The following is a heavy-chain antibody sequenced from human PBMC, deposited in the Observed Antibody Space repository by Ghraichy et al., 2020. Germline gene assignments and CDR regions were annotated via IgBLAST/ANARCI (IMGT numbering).Heavy chain of an antibody. CDR1: GGYISRYY. Sequence: SETLSLTCSVSGGYISRYYWSWTRQPPGRGLVWIGYIYYSGSTNYNPSLKSRVTISVDTSKNQFSLKLSSVTAADTAVYYCAREVQLGWFDPWGQGTLVTVSS. D-gene: IGHD3-16*01. CDR3: AREVQLGWFDP. J-gene: IGHJ5*02. CDR2: IYYSGST. V-gene: IGHV4-59*01.